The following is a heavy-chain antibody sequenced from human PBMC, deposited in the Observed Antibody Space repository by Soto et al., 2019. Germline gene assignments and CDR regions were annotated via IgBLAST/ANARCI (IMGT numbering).Heavy chain of an antibody. CDR3: AKEGQYYGSGSLFDY. Sequence: EVQLLESGGGLVQPGGSLRLSCAASGFTFSSYAMSWVRQAPGKGLEWVSGISGSGGSTYYVDSVKGRFTISRDNSKNTLYLQMNSLRAEDTAVYYCAKEGQYYGSGSLFDYWGQGTLVTVSS. V-gene: IGHV3-23*01. D-gene: IGHD3-10*01. CDR2: ISGSGGST. CDR1: GFTFSSYA. J-gene: IGHJ4*02.